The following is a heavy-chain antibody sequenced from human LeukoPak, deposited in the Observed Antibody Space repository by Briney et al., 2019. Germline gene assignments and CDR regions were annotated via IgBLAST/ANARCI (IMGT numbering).Heavy chain of an antibody. CDR1: GGSISSYY. D-gene: IGHD3-3*01. V-gene: IGHV4-59*12. Sequence: SETLSLTCTVSGGSISSYYWSWIRQPPGKGLEWIGYIYYSGSTNYNPSLKSRVTISVDTSKNQFSLKLSSVTAADTAVYYCASDGPVAYYDFWSGYSSGAFDIWGQGTMVTVSS. CDR2: IYYSGST. J-gene: IGHJ3*02. CDR3: ASDGPVAYYDFWSGYSSGAFDI.